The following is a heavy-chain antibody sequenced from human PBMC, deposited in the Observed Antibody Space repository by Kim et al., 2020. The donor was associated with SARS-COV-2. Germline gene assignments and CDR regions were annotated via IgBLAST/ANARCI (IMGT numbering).Heavy chain of an antibody. V-gene: IGHV6-1*01. CDR2: YN. D-gene: IGHD6-13*01. Sequence: YNEYAACVKSRITINPDTSKNQFSLQLNSVTPEDTAVYYCARGRSRRLDYWGLGTLVTVSS. J-gene: IGHJ4*02. CDR3: ARGRSRRLDY.